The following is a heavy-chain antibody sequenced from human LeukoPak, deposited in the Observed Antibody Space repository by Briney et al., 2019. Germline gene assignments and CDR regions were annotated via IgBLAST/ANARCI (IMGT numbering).Heavy chain of an antibody. V-gene: IGHV1-8*03. CDR2: MNPNSGNT. CDR1: GYTFTSYD. CDR3: ARFRGTYYDFWRGFDP. J-gene: IGHJ5*02. D-gene: IGHD3-3*01. Sequence: VASVKVSCKASGYTFTSYDINWVRQATGQGLEWMGWMNPNSGNTGYAQKFQGRVTITRNTSISTAYMELSSLRSEDTAVYYCARFRGTYYDFWRGFDPWGQGTLVTVSS.